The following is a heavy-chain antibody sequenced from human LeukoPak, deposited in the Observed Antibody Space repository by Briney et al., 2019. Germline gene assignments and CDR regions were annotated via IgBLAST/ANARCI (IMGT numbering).Heavy chain of an antibody. CDR3: ARDNLESKGYCSGGSCYPFDY. J-gene: IGHJ4*02. D-gene: IGHD2-15*01. Sequence: GASVKVSCKASGYTFTSYGISWVRQAPGQGLEWMGWISAYNGNTNYAQKLQGRVTMTTDTSTSTAYMEPRSLRSDDTAVYYCARDNLESKGYCSGGSCYPFDYWGQGTLVTVSS. CDR2: ISAYNGNT. CDR1: GYTFTSYG. V-gene: IGHV1-18*01.